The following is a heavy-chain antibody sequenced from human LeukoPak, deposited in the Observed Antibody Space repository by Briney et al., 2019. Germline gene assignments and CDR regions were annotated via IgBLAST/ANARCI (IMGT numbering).Heavy chain of an antibody. CDR1: GYTFTSYG. Sequence: APVKVSCKASGYTFTSYGISWVRQAPGQGLEWMGWISAYNDNTNYAQKLQGRVTMTTDTSTSTAYMELRSLRSDDTAVYYCARGTYYYDSSGYYYFDYWGQGTLVTVSS. D-gene: IGHD3-22*01. CDR3: ARGTYYYDSSGYYYFDY. J-gene: IGHJ4*02. V-gene: IGHV1-18*01. CDR2: ISAYNDNT.